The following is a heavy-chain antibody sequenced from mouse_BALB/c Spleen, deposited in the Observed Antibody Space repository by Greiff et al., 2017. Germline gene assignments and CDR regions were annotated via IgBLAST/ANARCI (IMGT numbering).Heavy chain of an antibody. CDR2: ISTYYGDA. V-gene: IGHV1-67*01. CDR1: GYTFTDYA. CDR3: ARGGARLRLYLDY. J-gene: IGHJ2*01. Sequence: VQLQQSGAELVRPGVSVKLSCKGSGYTFTDYAMHWVKQSHAKGLEWIGVISTYYGDASYNQKFKGKATMTVDKSSSTAYMELARLTSEDSAIYYCARGGARLRLYLDYWGQGTTLTVSS. D-gene: IGHD1-2*01.